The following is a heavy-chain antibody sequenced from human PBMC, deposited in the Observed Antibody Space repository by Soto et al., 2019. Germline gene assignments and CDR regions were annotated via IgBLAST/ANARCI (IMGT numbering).Heavy chain of an antibody. CDR2: INHSGST. V-gene: IGHV4-34*01. Sequence: NPSETLSLTCAVYGGSFSGYYWSWIRQPPGKGLEWIGEINHSGSTNYNPSLKSRVTISVDTSKNQFSLKLSSVTAADTAVYYCAKQQLDPYYYYYGMDVWGQGTTVTVSS. J-gene: IGHJ6*02. CDR1: GGSFSGYY. D-gene: IGHD6-13*01. CDR3: AKQQLDPYYYYYGMDV.